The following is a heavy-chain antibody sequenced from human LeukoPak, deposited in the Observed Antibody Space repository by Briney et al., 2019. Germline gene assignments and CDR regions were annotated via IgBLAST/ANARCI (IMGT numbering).Heavy chain of an antibody. CDR3: ARDRGYSGYDKGIDY. Sequence: SETLSLTCTVSGGSISSGDYYWSWIRQPPGKGLEWIGYIYYSGSTYYNPSLKSRVTISVDTSKNQFSLKLSSVTAADTAVHYCARDRGYSGYDKGIDYWGQGTLVTVSS. V-gene: IGHV4-30-4*01. CDR2: IYYSGST. CDR1: GGSISSGDYY. J-gene: IGHJ4*02. D-gene: IGHD5-12*01.